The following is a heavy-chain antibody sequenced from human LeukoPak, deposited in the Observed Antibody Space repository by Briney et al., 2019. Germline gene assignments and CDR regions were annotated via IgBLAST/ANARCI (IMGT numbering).Heavy chain of an antibody. CDR2: IYPGDSDT. Sequence: GESLKISSKGSGYSFTSYWIAWVRQLPGKGLEWMGIIYPGDSDTRYSPSFQGHVTISADKSISTAYLQWSSLKASDTATYYCARQGSYFDYWAQGTLVTVSS. V-gene: IGHV5-51*01. CDR3: ARQGSYFDY. CDR1: GYSFTSYW. J-gene: IGHJ4*02.